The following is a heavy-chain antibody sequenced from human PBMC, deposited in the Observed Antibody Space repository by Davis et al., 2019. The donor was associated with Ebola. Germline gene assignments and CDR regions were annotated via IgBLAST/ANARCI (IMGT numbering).Heavy chain of an antibody. D-gene: IGHD3-3*01. CDR1: GGSFSGYY. J-gene: IGHJ6*02. CDR2: INHSGST. V-gene: IGHV4-34*01. Sequence: PSETLSLTCAVYGGSFSGYYWSWIRQPPGKGLEWIGEINHSGSTNYNPSLKSRVTISVDTSKNQFSLKLSSVTAADTAVYYCARATPFPPELRFLEWLFPPGMDVWGQGTTVTVSS. CDR3: ARATPFPPELRFLEWLFPPGMDV.